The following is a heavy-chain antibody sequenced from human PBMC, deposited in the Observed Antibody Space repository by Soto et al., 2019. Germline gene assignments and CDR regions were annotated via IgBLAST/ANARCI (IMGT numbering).Heavy chain of an antibody. V-gene: IGHV5-51*01. Sequence: GESLKISCKGSGYSSTSYWIAWVRQMPGKGLEWMGIIYPGDSDTRYSPSFQGQVTISADKSISTAYLQWSSLKASDTAMYYCARHGGFGDFQYYYGMDVWGQGTTVTVSS. D-gene: IGHD3-16*01. CDR2: IYPGDSDT. CDR3: ARHGGFGDFQYYYGMDV. J-gene: IGHJ6*02. CDR1: GYSSTSYW.